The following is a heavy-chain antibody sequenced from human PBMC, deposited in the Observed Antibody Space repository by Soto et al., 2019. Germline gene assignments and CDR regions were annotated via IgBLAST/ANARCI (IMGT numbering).Heavy chain of an antibody. D-gene: IGHD3-9*01. CDR1: GYTFTSYG. J-gene: IGHJ4*02. CDR3: ARDLFYDILNGSIISGVDY. CDR2: ISAYNGNT. V-gene: IGHV1-18*04. Sequence: QVQLVQSGAEVKKPGASVKVSCKASGYTFTSYGISWVRQAPGQGLEWMGWISAYNGNTNYAQKLQGRVTMTTDTSTSTAYMELRSLRSDDTAVYYCARDLFYDILNGSIISGVDYWGQGTLVTVSS.